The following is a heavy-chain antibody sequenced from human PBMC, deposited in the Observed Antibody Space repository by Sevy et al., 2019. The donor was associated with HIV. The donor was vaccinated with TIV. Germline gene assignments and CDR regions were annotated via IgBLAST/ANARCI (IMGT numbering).Heavy chain of an antibody. CDR1: GFTFITYA. V-gene: IGHV3-23*01. Sequence: GGSLRLSCKPSGFTFITYAMNWVRQAPGKVLEWVSTIYGSGGTTYYADSVKGRFTISRDNSKNTLYLQMDSLRTEDTAIYYCAGARYDGSGSFDAFDIWGQGTMVTVSS. CDR3: AGARYDGSGSFDAFDI. J-gene: IGHJ3*02. D-gene: IGHD3-22*01. CDR2: IYGSGGTT.